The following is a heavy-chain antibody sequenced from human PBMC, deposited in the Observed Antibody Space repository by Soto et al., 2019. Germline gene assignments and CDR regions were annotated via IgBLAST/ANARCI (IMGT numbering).Heavy chain of an antibody. D-gene: IGHD3-16*01. CDR3: ARDRIRLWEHYYYYYGMDV. CDR1: GFTFSSYS. CDR2: ISSSSSYI. V-gene: IGHV3-21*01. Sequence: GGSLRLSCAASGFTFSSYSMNWVRQAPGKGLEWVSSISSSSSYIYYADSVKGRFTISRDNTKNSLYLQMNSLRAEDTAVYYCARDRIRLWEHYYYYYGMDVWGQGTTVTVSS. J-gene: IGHJ6*02.